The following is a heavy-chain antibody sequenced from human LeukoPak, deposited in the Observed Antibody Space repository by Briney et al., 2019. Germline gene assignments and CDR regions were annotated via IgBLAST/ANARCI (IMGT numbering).Heavy chain of an antibody. CDR1: GYSFTSYW. D-gene: IGHD3-22*01. CDR3: ARGAYYYDSSGTPEYFQH. CDR2: IYPGDSDT. J-gene: IGHJ1*01. V-gene: IGHV5-51*01. Sequence: GESLKISCKGSGYSFTSYWIGWVRQMPGKGLEWMGIIYPGDSDTRYSPSFQGQVTISADKSISTAYLQWSSLKASDTAMYYCARGAYYYDSSGTPEYFQHWGQGTLVTVSS.